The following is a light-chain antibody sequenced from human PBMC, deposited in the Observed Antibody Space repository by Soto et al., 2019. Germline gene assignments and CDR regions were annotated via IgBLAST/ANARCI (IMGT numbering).Light chain of an antibody. CDR3: QQRSNWPLT. Sequence: EIVLTQSPATLSLSPGGRATLSCRASQSVSSYLAWYQQKPGQAPRLLIYDASNRATGIPARFSGSGSGTDFTLTISSLEPEDFAVYYCQQRSNWPLTFVGGTKVDIK. CDR2: DAS. J-gene: IGKJ4*01. V-gene: IGKV3-11*01. CDR1: QSVSSY.